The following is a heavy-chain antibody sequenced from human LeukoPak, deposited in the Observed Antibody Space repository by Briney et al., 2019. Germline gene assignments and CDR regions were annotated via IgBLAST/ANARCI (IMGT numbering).Heavy chain of an antibody. CDR2: IYYSGST. CDR3: ARDILGYFDY. CDR1: GGSISSGGYY. J-gene: IGHJ4*02. D-gene: IGHD1-26*01. Sequence: SETLSLTCTVSGGSISSGGYYWSWIRQHPGKGLEWIGYIYYSGSTYYNPSLKSRVTISVDTSKNQFSLKLSSVTAAGTAVYYCARDILGYFDYWGQGTLVTVSS. V-gene: IGHV4-31*03.